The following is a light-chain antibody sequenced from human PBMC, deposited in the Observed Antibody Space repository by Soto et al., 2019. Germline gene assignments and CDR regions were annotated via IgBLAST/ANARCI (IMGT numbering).Light chain of an antibody. CDR2: WAS. CDR3: QQYYSTPWT. J-gene: IGKJ1*01. CDR1: QSIFYSSNNKNS. Sequence: DIVMTQSPDSLAVSLGERATINCKSSQSIFYSSNNKNSLTWYQQKPGQPPKLLIYWASTRESGVPDRFSGSGSGTDFTLTISSLQAEDVAVYYCQQYYSTPWTFGQVTKVEIK. V-gene: IGKV4-1*01.